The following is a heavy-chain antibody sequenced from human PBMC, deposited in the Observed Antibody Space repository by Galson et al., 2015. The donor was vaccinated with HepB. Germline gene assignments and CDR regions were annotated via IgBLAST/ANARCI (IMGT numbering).Heavy chain of an antibody. CDR3: ARTHGRFDP. Sequence: ETLSLTCTVSGGSISSYYWSWIRQPPGKGLEWIGYIYYSGSTNYNPSLKSRVTISVDTSKNQFSLKLSSVTAADTAVYYCARTHGRFDPWGQGTLVTVSS. D-gene: IGHD2-8*01. J-gene: IGHJ5*02. CDR2: IYYSGST. V-gene: IGHV4-59*01. CDR1: GGSISSYY.